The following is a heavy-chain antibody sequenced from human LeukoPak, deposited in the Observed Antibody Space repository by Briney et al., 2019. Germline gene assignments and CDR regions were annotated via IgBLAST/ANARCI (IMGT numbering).Heavy chain of an antibody. CDR2: IYRGGNT. CDR3: ARVGYFDNTGLDY. V-gene: IGHV3-66*01. Sequence: GGSLRLSCAASGFTVSSNYMSWVRQAPGKGLEWVSVIYRGGNTDYADSVKGRFTISRDNSTNTMYLQMNSLRVDDTAVYYCARVGYFDNTGLDYWGQGTLVTLSS. CDR1: GFTVSSNY. D-gene: IGHD3-22*01. J-gene: IGHJ4*02.